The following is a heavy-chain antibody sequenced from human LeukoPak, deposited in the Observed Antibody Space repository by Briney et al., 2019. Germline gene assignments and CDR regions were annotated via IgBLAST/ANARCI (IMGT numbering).Heavy chain of an antibody. D-gene: IGHD3-22*01. CDR1: GFTFSSYA. Sequence: PGGSLRLSCAASGFTFSSYAMHWVRQAPGKGLEWVAVISYDGSNKYYADSVKGRFTISRDNSKNTLYLQMNSLRAEDTAVYYCARDMTYYYDSSGYYGSDYWGQGTLVTVSS. V-gene: IGHV3-30-3*01. CDR3: ARDMTYYYDSSGYYGSDY. CDR2: ISYDGSNK. J-gene: IGHJ4*02.